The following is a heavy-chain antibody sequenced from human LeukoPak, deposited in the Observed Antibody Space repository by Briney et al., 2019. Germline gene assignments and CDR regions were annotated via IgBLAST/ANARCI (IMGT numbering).Heavy chain of an antibody. CDR1: GLDVSSTY. D-gene: IGHD5-24*01. CDR3: ARDQLDH. V-gene: IGHV3-53*01. J-gene: IGHJ4*02. Sequence: PGGSLRLSCASSGLDVSSTYMSWIRQAPGKGLGWVSTAFVGGDTYYAASVKGRFTLSKDSSRNTMFLQMHGLRPEDTAVYYCARDQLDHWGQGTLVAVSP. CDR2: AFVGGDT.